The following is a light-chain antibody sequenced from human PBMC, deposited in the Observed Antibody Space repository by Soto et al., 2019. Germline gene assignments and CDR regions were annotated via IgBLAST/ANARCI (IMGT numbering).Light chain of an antibody. Sequence: EIVLTQSPATLSAFPGDRVTLSCRASQAVNTRLAWYQHKPGQAPRLLIYLTSNRAAGVPSRFSAWGSETDFTLTISDVQPEDFAVYYCQQYNNWPPWTFGQGTKVDIK. V-gene: IGKV3D-15*01. CDR3: QQYNNWPPWT. CDR1: QAVNTR. CDR2: LTS. J-gene: IGKJ1*01.